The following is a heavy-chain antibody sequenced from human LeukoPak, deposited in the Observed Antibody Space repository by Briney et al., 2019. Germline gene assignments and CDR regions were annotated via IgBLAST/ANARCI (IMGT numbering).Heavy chain of an antibody. D-gene: IGHD4-23*01. CDR3: VTHEVTVITRSTFDY. Sequence: PGGSLRLSCAASGFTFSNYWMSWVRQAPGKGPKWVANVKPDESEKYYGDSVKGRFTISRDNAKNSLYLQMHSLRVDDTAVYYCVTHEVTVITRSTFDYWGQGTLLTVSS. CDR1: GFTFSNYW. CDR2: VKPDESEK. V-gene: IGHV3-7*01. J-gene: IGHJ4*02.